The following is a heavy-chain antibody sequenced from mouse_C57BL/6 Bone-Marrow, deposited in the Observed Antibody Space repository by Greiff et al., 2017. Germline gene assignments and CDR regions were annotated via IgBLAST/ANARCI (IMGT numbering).Heavy chain of an antibody. CDR2: IYPRSGNT. Sequence: VQVVESGAELARPGASVKLSCKASGYTFTSYGISWVKQRTGQGLEWIGEIYPRSGNTYYNEKFKGKATLTADKSSSTAYMELRSLTSEDSAVYFCAREAYSPFDYWGQGTTLTVSS. CDR3: AREAYSPFDY. V-gene: IGHV1-81*01. CDR1: GYTFTSYG. J-gene: IGHJ2*01. D-gene: IGHD2-10*01.